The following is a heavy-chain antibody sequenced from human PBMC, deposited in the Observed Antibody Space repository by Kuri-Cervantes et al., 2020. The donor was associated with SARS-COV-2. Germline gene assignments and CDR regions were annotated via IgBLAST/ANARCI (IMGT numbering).Heavy chain of an antibody. V-gene: IGHV4-30-4*08. CDR1: GGSISSGDYY. CDR2: IYYSGST. Sequence: SETLSLTCTVSGGSISSGDYYWSWIRQPPGKGLEWIGYIYYSGSTYYNPSLKSRVTISVDTSKNQFSLKLSSVTAADTAVYYCARQDLLDCSSTSCSFDAFDIWGQGTMVTVPS. D-gene: IGHD2-2*01. J-gene: IGHJ3*02. CDR3: ARQDLLDCSSTSCSFDAFDI.